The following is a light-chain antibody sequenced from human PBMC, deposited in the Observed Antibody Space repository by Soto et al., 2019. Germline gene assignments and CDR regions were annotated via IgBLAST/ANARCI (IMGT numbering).Light chain of an antibody. J-gene: IGKJ4*01. V-gene: IGKV1D-12*01. Sequence: DIQMTQSPSSVSASVGDRVTITCRASRHVGMWLAWYQQKPGKAPNLLIYAASTLQSGVPSRFRGSGSGTDIPLTISNLQPEDSATYYCQQATNFVTFGGGTKVEIK. CDR2: AAS. CDR1: RHVGMW. CDR3: QQATNFVT.